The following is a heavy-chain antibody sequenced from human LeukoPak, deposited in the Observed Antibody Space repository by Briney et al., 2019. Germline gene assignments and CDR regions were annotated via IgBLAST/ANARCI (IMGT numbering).Heavy chain of an antibody. CDR2: IKDDGSAQ. CDR3: ARHIVGEQNFDY. CDR1: GFTFGAYW. Sequence: GGSLRLSCAASGFTFGAYWMSWFRQAPGKGPGWVASIKDDGSAQFYVDSLEGRFTISRDNAKNTLYLQMDTMRVEDTAVYYCARHIVGEQNFDYWSQGTLVTVSS. D-gene: IGHD3-16*02. J-gene: IGHJ4*02. V-gene: IGHV3-7*01.